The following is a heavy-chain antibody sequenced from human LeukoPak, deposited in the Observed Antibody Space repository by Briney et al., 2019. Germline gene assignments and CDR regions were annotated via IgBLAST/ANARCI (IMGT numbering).Heavy chain of an antibody. CDR3: ARDLYYDGWFDP. V-gene: IGHV3-30*02. CDR2: IRFDGANK. J-gene: IGHJ5*02. Sequence: PGGSLRLSCAASGFTFSTYGMHWVRQAPGKGLEWVTFIRFDGANKYYADSVKGRFTISRDNSKNTLYLQMNSLRAEDTAVYYCARDLYYDGWFDPWGQGTLVTVSS. CDR1: GFTFSTYG. D-gene: IGHD3-22*01.